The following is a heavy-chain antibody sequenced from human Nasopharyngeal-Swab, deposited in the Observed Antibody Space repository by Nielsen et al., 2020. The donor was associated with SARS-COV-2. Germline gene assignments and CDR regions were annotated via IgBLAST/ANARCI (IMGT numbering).Heavy chain of an antibody. CDR2: IKQDGSEK. CDR1: GFTFSSYW. CDR3: ARDGFGHGSLHYYYYMDV. Sequence: GESLKISCAASGFTFSSYWMSWVRQAPGKGLEWVANIKQDGSEKYYVDSVKGRFTISRDNAKNSLYLQMNSLRAEDTAVYYCARDGFGHGSLHYYYYMDVWGKGTTVTVSS. V-gene: IGHV3-7*03. D-gene: IGHD3-10*01. J-gene: IGHJ6*03.